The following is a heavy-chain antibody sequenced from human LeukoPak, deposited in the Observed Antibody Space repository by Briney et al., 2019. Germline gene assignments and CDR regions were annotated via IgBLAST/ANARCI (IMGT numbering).Heavy chain of an antibody. V-gene: IGHV3-23*01. Sequence: GGSLRLSCTASGFTFSAYAMSWVRQAPGEGLEWVSSISDNGGGTYYADSVKGRFTISRDNSKNTLFLQMNSLRAEDSAVYYCAADGERDPSCYYLVGGQGTLITVSS. J-gene: IGHJ1*01. CDR1: GFTFSAYA. CDR2: ISDNGGGT. CDR3: AADGERDPSCYYLV. D-gene: IGHD3-22*01.